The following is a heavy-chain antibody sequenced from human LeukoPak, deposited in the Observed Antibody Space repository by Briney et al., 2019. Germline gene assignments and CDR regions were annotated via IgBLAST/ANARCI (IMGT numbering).Heavy chain of an antibody. Sequence: VGSLRLSCAASGFTFSSYAMHWVRQAPGKGLEWVAVISYDGSNKYYADSVKGRFTISRDNSKNTLYLQMNSLRAEDTAVYYCAREQVVRGVLTSYYYGMDVWGQGTTVTVSS. J-gene: IGHJ6*02. CDR2: ISYDGSNK. CDR3: AREQVVRGVLTSYYYGMDV. D-gene: IGHD3-10*01. CDR1: GFTFSSYA. V-gene: IGHV3-30*04.